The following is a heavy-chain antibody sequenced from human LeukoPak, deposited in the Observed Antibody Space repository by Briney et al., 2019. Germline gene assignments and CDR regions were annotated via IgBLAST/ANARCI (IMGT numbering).Heavy chain of an antibody. CDR1: GYTFTGYY. J-gene: IGHJ6*03. Sequence: GASVKVSCKASGYTFTGYYMHWVRQAPGQGLEWMGWINPNSGGTNYAQKFQGRVTMTRATSISTAYMELSRLRSDDTAVYYCARDSVLRYFDWLSYYYYYMDVWGKGTTVTVSS. CDR2: INPNSGGT. V-gene: IGHV1-2*02. D-gene: IGHD3-9*01. CDR3: ARDSVLRYFDWLSYYYYYMDV.